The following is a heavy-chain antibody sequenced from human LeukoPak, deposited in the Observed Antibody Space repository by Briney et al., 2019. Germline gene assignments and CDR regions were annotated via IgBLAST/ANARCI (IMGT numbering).Heavy chain of an antibody. CDR2: IWYDGSKT. J-gene: IGHJ4*02. V-gene: IGHV3-33*01. Sequence: GGSLRLSCAASGFTFSIYGMHWVRQAPGKGLEWVAIIWYDGSKTYCADSVKGRFTISRDNSQNTLSLQMNSLRAEDTAVYYCARDAYDSNGYYYGIHWGQGTLVTVSS. CDR1: GFTFSIYG. D-gene: IGHD3-22*01. CDR3: ARDAYDSNGYYYGIH.